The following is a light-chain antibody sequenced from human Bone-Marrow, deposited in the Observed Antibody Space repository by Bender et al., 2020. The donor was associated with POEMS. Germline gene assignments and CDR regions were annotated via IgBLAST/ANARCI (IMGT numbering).Light chain of an antibody. Sequence: QSALTQPASVSGSPGQSITISCTGTSSDVGGYNYVSWYQQNPGKAPKLIIYDVIKRPSGVPDRFSGSKSGTSASLAISGLRSEDEADYYCAVWDDSLNGPVFGGGTKLTVL. CDR3: AVWDDSLNGPV. V-gene: IGLV2-14*01. CDR2: DVI. CDR1: SSDVGGYNY. J-gene: IGLJ2*01.